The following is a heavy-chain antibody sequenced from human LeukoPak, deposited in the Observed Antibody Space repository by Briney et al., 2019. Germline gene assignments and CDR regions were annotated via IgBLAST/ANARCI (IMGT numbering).Heavy chain of an antibody. V-gene: IGHV4-59*13. CDR1: GGSISSYY. CDR2: IFYSGST. CDR3: ARSYGDHKYVFDY. D-gene: IGHD4-17*01. Sequence: PSETLSLTCTVSGGSISSYYWNWIRQPPGKGLEWIGYIFYSGSTNYNPSLKSRVTISVDTSKNQFSLKVNSVTAADTALYCCARSYGDHKYVFDYWGQGTLVTVSS. J-gene: IGHJ4*02.